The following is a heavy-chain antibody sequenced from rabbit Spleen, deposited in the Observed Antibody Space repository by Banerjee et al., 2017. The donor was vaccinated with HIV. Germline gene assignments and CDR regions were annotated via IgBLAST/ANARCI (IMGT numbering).Heavy chain of an antibody. D-gene: IGHD8-1*01. CDR1: GFDLSNYG. CDR3: ARHGAGNSYFL. J-gene: IGHJ3*01. Sequence: QEQLVESGGGLVQPGGSLKLSCKASGFDLSNYGVSWVRQAPGKGLEWIGYIDPVFGITYYANWVNGRFTISSHNAQNTLFLQLNSLTAADTATYFCARHGAGNSYFLWGQGTLVTVS. V-gene: IGHV1S47*01. CDR2: IDPVFGIT.